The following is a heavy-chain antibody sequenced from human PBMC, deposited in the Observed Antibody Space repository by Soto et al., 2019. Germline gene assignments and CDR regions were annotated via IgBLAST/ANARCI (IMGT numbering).Heavy chain of an antibody. V-gene: IGHV1-8*02. D-gene: IGHD2-8*01. J-gene: IGHJ6*04. CDR1: GGTFSSYA. CDR2: MNPNSGNT. Sequence: ASVKVSCKASGGTFSSYAISWVRQAPGQGLEWMGWMNPNSGNTGYAQKFQGRVTMTRNTSISTAYMELSSLRSEDKTVYYSARERETKGRDVGAKGTRVPASS. CDR3: ARERETKGRDV.